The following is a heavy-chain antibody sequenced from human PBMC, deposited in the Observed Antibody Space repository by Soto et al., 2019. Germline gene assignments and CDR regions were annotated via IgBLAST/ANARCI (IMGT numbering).Heavy chain of an antibody. D-gene: IGHD6-6*01. CDR3: ARRSSSSLGSLFDP. Sequence: SETLSLTCTVSGGSISSRTYYWDWIRQPPGKGLEWIGAMYYTGNKNYNPSLESRVTMSVDTSKNQFSLKLSSVTPTDTAVYYCARRSSSSLGSLFDPWGRGILVTVSS. CDR1: GGSISSRTYY. J-gene: IGHJ5*02. V-gene: IGHV4-39*01. CDR2: MYYTGNK.